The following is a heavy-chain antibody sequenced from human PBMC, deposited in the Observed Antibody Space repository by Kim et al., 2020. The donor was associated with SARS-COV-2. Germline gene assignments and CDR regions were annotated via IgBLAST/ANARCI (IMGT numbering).Heavy chain of an antibody. CDR2: INHSGST. CDR1: GGSFSGYY. J-gene: IGHJ5*02. V-gene: IGHV4-34*01. CDR3: ARRPGRVATNGRGWFDP. Sequence: SETLSLTCAVYGGSFSGYYWSWIRQPPGKGLEWIGEINHSGSTNYNPSLKSRVTISVDTSKNQFSLKLSSVTAADTAVYYCARRPGRVATNGRGWFDPWGQGTLVTVSS. D-gene: IGHD5-12*01.